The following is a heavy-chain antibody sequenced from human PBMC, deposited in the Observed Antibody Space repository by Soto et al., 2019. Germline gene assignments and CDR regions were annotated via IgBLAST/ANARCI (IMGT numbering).Heavy chain of an antibody. CDR3: ARDLGGSYYAPVDY. CDR1: GYTFTSYG. D-gene: IGHD1-26*01. J-gene: IGHJ4*02. V-gene: IGHV1-18*01. CDR2: ISAYNGNT. Sequence: ASVKVSCKASGYTFTSYGISWVRQAPGQGLEWMGWISAYNGNTKYAQKLQGRVITTTDTSTSTAYMELRSLRSDDTAVYYCARDLGGSYYAPVDYWGQGTLVTVSS.